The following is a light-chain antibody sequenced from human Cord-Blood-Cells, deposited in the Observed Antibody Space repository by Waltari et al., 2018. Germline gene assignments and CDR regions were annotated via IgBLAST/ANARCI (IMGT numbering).Light chain of an antibody. CDR2: GAS. Sequence: KQSPGTLSLSPGERATLSCRASQSVSSSYLAWYQQKPGQAPRLLIYGASSRATGIPDRFSGSGSGTDFTLTISRLEPEDFAVYYCQQYGSSPRTFGQGTKVEIK. V-gene: IGKV3-20*01. CDR1: QSVSSSY. J-gene: IGKJ1*01. CDR3: QQYGSSPRT.